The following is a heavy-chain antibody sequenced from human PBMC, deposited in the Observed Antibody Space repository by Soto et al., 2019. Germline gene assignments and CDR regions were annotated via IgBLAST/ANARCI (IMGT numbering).Heavy chain of an antibody. CDR2: IYPSGST. D-gene: IGHD6-19*01. CDR3: AIRYLPWVGVAVTGTIFDF. Sequence: PSEAVSLTSVFSCGSITGSHWLSLSRHSPGKGVEGFVEIYPSGSTTYSPPLKSRVTISVDKSKNQFSLQLSSVTAADTAVYFRAIRYLPWVGVAVTGTIFDFWGQGTLVTVSS. V-gene: IGHV4-4*02. CDR1: CGSITGSHW. J-gene: IGHJ4*02.